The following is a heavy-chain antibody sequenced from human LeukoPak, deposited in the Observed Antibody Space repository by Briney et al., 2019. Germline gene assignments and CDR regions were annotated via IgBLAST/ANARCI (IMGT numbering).Heavy chain of an antibody. V-gene: IGHV4-34*01. CDR1: DVSFNDYY. CDR3: TRMTSGHDY. CDR2: INHSGYT. D-gene: IGHD3-10*01. Sequence: PSETLSLACAVSDVSFNDYYWSWVRQTPGKGLEWIGEINHSGYTNDSPSLKSRVTLSIDTSRNQFSLNLRSVTVADAGIYFCTRMTSGHDYWGQGTLVTVSS. J-gene: IGHJ4*02.